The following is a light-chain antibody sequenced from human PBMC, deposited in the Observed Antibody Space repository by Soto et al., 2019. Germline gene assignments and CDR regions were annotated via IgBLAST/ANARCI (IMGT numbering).Light chain of an antibody. CDR3: QQYNSYPPGDT. CDR1: QSISSW. V-gene: IGKV1-5*01. J-gene: IGKJ2*01. CDR2: DAS. Sequence: DIQMTQSPSTLSASVGDRVTITCRASQSISSWLAWYQQKPGKATKLLIYDASSLESGVPSRFSGSGSGTEFTLTISSLQPDDFATYYCQQYNSYPPGDTFGQGTKLEIK.